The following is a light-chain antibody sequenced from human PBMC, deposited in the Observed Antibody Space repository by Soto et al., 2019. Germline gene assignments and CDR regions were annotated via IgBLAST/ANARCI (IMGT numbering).Light chain of an antibody. V-gene: IGLV1-44*01. CDR1: SSNIGGNS. Sequence: QSVLTQPPSASGTPGQRVTISCSGSSSNIGGNSVNWYRQVPGTAPKVLIYSSNQRPSGVPDRFSGSKSGTSASLAITGLQADDEADYYCQSYDRSLSSPIFGGGTKVTVL. CDR3: QSYDRSLSSPI. J-gene: IGLJ2*01. CDR2: SSN.